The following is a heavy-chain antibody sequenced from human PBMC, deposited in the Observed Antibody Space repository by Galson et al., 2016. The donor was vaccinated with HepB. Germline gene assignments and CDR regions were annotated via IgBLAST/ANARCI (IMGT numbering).Heavy chain of an antibody. J-gene: IGHJ4*02. CDR2: IFPRSFET. D-gene: IGHD4-17*01. Sequence: SGAEVKKPGESLKISCKGSGYIFNSYWIGWVRQMPGKGLEWMGIIFPRSFETRYSPSFQGRVTISADMSLSTAYLQWNSLKASDTAIYYCARQGDDYGLAYWGQGALVTVSS. CDR1: GYIFNSYW. V-gene: IGHV5-51*01. CDR3: ARQGDDYGLAY.